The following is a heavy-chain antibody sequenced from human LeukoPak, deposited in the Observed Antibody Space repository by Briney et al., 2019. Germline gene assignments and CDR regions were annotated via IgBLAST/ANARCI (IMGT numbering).Heavy chain of an antibody. V-gene: IGHV3-33*01. CDR1: GFTFRSYG. Sequence: GGSRRLSCAAPGFTFRSYGMPWGRRAPGKGLDGVAAIWYVGSNKYYADSVKGRFTISRDNSKKTLTRQMKSLRAEDPAVYYCARDAYYADFTYGAFDIWGQGTMVTVSS. D-gene: IGHD4-17*01. CDR2: IWYVGSNK. CDR3: ARDAYYADFTYGAFDI. J-gene: IGHJ3*02.